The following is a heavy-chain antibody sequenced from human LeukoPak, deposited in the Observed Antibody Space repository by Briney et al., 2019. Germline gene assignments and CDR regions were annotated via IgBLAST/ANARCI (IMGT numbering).Heavy chain of an antibody. V-gene: IGHV1-46*01. CDR3: ARVRQQLGKKDRSVGAFDI. CDR1: GYTFTSYY. D-gene: IGHD6-13*01. Sequence: GASVKVSCKASGYTFTSYYMHWVRQAPGQGLEWMGIINPSGGSTSYAQKFQGRVTMTRDTSTSTVYMELSSLRSEDTAVYYCARVRQQLGKKDRSVGAFDIWGQGTMVTVSS. J-gene: IGHJ3*02. CDR2: INPSGGST.